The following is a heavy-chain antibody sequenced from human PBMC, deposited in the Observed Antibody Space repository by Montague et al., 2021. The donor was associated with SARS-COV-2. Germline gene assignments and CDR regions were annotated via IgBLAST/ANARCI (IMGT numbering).Heavy chain of an antibody. Sequence: SETLSLTCTVSGGAMNSVSDYWGWIRQPPGKGLEWIGRVRPGGRTYYNTSLSSRVTVSLDTSKSQFSLNLSSVTAADSAVYYCTTDTDWRVIEYWGLGTLVTVSS. V-gene: IGHV4-39*01. D-gene: IGHD3/OR15-3a*01. J-gene: IGHJ4*02. CDR3: TTDTDWRVIEY. CDR1: GGAMNSVSDY. CDR2: VRPGGRT.